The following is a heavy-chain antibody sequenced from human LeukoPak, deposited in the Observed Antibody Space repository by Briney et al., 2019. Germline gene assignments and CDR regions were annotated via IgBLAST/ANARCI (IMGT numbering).Heavy chain of an antibody. J-gene: IGHJ4*02. CDR2: IIPILGIA. CDR3: ARERAGIAAAGNFGY. Sequence: SVKVSCKASGGTFNSYAISWVRQAPGQGLEWMGRIIPILGIANYAQKFQGRVTITADKSTSTAYMELSSLRSEDTAVYYCARERAGIAAAGNFGYWGQGTLVTVSS. D-gene: IGHD6-13*01. V-gene: IGHV1-69*04. CDR1: GGTFNSYA.